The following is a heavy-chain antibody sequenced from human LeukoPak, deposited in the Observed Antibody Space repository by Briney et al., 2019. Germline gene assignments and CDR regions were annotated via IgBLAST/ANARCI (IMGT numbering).Heavy chain of an antibody. CDR1: GFTFSSYS. V-gene: IGHV3-9*01. CDR2: ISWNSGSI. Sequence: SGGSLRLSCAASGFTFSSYSMNWVRQAPGKGLEWVSGISWNSGSIGYADSVKGRFTISRDNAKNSLYLQMNSLRAEDTALYYCAKDLPRKEGWYNYYYGMDVWGQGTTVTVSS. D-gene: IGHD6-19*01. J-gene: IGHJ6*02. CDR3: AKDLPRKEGWYNYYYGMDV.